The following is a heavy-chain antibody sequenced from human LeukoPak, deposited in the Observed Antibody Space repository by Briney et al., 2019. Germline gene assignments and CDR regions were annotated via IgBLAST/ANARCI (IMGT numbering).Heavy chain of an antibody. D-gene: IGHD5-24*01. CDR1: GFIFSNYW. V-gene: IGHV3-7*04. Sequence: GGSLRLSCAASGFIFSNYWMTWVRQAPGKELEWVANIQQGGSERYYVDSVKGRFTISRDNAKNSLYLQTNSLRADDTAVYYCARVRGGYYFDYWGQGTLVTVSS. CDR3: ARVRGGYYFDY. J-gene: IGHJ4*02. CDR2: IQQGGSER.